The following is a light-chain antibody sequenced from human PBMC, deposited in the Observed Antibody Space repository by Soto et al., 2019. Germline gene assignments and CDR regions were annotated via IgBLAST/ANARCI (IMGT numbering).Light chain of an antibody. CDR1: SSNIGAGYD. V-gene: IGLV1-40*01. Sequence: QSVLTQPPSVSGAPGQRVTISCTGSSSNIGAGYDVHWYQQLPGTAPKLLIYVNSNRPSGVPDRFSGSKSGTSASLAITGLQAEDEADYSCQSYDSSLSAVVFGGGTNLTVL. CDR3: QSYDSSLSAVV. J-gene: IGLJ2*01. CDR2: VNS.